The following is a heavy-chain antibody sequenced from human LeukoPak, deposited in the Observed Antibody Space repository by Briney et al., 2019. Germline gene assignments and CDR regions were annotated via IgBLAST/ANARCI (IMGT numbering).Heavy chain of an antibody. CDR3: AREFWSGYLGPDYYYYYYYMDV. D-gene: IGHD3-3*01. Sequence: SETLSLTCAVYGGSFSGYYWSWIRQPPGKGLEWIGEIIHSGSTNYNPSLKSRVTISVDTSKNQFSLKLSSVTAADTAVYYCAREFWSGYLGPDYYYYYYYMDVWGKGTTVTVSS. CDR1: GGSFSGYY. CDR2: IIHSGST. J-gene: IGHJ6*03. V-gene: IGHV4-34*12.